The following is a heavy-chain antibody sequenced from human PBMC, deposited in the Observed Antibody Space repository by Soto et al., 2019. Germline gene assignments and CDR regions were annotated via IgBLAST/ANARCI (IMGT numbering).Heavy chain of an antibody. CDR1: GGSFSSSNYY. Sequence: SGGSFSSSNYYWGWIRQSPGKGLEWIGNIFYGGGSGVAYYSPSLKSRVTISVDTSKNQFSLNMRSLTAADTAVYFCARRGGGDSLFDSWGQGKLVTVSS. J-gene: IGHJ4*02. D-gene: IGHD4-17*01. V-gene: IGHV4-39*01. CDR3: ARRGGGDSLFDS. CDR2: IFYGGGSGVA.